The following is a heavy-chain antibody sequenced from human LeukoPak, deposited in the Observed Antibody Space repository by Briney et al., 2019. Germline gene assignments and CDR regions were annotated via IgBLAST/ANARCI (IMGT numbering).Heavy chain of an antibody. D-gene: IGHD3-16*01. Sequence: ASETLSLTCTVSGASVVSGGYYWTWVRQHPGKGLEWIGHMYYSVSTDYNPSLKSRLTISEDTAKNQFSLKLSSVTAADTAVYYCARSEGGSIDFWGQGTLVIVSS. CDR3: ARSEGGSIDF. CDR2: MYYSVST. V-gene: IGHV4-31*03. J-gene: IGHJ4*02. CDR1: GASVVSGGYY.